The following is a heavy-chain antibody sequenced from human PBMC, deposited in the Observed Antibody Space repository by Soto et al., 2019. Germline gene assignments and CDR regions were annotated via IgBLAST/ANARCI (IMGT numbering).Heavy chain of an antibody. D-gene: IGHD3-22*01. V-gene: IGHV1-69*01. CDR3: ARGWGYDSNDYYYAY. Sequence: QVQLVQSGAEVRKPGSSVKVSCKASGGTFSRHAISWVRQAPGQGLEWMGGIIPIFGTANHAQKFQGRVTISADESTSTDYMELSSLRSEDTAMYYCARGWGYDSNDYYYAYWGQGTLVIVSS. CDR1: GGTFSRHA. CDR2: IIPIFGTA. J-gene: IGHJ4*02.